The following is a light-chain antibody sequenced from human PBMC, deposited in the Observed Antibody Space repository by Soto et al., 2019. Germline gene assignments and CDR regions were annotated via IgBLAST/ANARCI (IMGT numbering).Light chain of an antibody. Sequence: DIQMTQSPSTLSASVGDRVTITGRASQNVENYLAWYQQKPGKAPKLLIYKASTLKSGVPSRFSGSGSGTEFTLTISSLQPDDFATYYCQHYNSYSEAFGQGTKVDIK. CDR1: QNVENY. CDR3: QHYNSYSEA. CDR2: KAS. V-gene: IGKV1-5*03. J-gene: IGKJ1*01.